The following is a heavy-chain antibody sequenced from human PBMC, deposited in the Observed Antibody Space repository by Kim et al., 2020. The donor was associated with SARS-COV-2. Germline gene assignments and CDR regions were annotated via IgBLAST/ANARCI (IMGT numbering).Heavy chain of an antibody. D-gene: IGHD1-1*01. CDR2: IKEDGSAK. CDR1: GFSFSDYW. V-gene: IGHV3-7*03. Sequence: GGSLRLSCAASGFSFSDYWMTWVRQVPGKGPEWVANIKEDGSAKYYVDSVKGRFTISRDNTKNSLYLQMNSLRAEDTAVYYCARGGASYIWIDYWGQGTL. J-gene: IGHJ4*02. CDR3: ARGGASYIWIDY.